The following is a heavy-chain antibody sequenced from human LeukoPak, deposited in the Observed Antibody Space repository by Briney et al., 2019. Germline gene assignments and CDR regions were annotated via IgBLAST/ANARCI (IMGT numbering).Heavy chain of an antibody. V-gene: IGHV1-46*01. CDR1: GYTFTNSY. J-gene: IGHJ4*02. D-gene: IGHD3-3*01. CDR3: ARGGTYYDFWSGYTFDY. Sequence: GASVKVSCKASGYTFTNSYIHWVRQAPGQGLEWMGKISPTGDSISYARRFQGRITLTTDTSTITLYMELSNLRSEDTSVYYCARGGTYYDFWSGYTFDYWCQGTLVTVYS. CDR2: ISPTGDSI.